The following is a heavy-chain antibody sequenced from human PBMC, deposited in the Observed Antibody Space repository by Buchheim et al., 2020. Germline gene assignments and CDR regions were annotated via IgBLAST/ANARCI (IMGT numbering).Heavy chain of an antibody. J-gene: IGHJ4*02. Sequence: QVQLVESGGGVVQPGRSLRLSCAASGFTFSSYGMHWVRQAPGKGLEWVAVISYDGSNKYYADSVKGRFTISRDNSKNTLYLQMNSLRAEDTAVYYCAKQYYYESSGYYSLFDYWGQGTL. CDR2: ISYDGSNK. D-gene: IGHD3-22*01. CDR3: AKQYYYESSGYYSLFDY. CDR1: GFTFSSYG. V-gene: IGHV3-30*18.